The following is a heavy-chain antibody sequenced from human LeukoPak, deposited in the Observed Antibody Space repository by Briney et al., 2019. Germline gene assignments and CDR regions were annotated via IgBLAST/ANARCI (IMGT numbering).Heavy chain of an antibody. CDR3: ARQGIVGATIFDY. CDR2: IYTSGST. D-gene: IGHD1-26*01. Sequence: SETLSLTCTVSGGSLSSYYWSWIRQPPGKGLEWIGYIYTSGSTNYNPSLKSRVTISVDTSKNQFSLKLSSVTAADTAVYYCARQGIVGATIFDYWGQGTLVTVSS. V-gene: IGHV4-4*09. J-gene: IGHJ4*02. CDR1: GGSLSSYY.